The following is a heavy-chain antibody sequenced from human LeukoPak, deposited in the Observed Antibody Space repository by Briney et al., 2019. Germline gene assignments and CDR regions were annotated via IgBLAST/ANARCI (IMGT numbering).Heavy chain of an antibody. Sequence: GASVKVSCKASGYTFTSYYMHWVRQAPGQRLEWMGWINAGNGNTKYSQKFQGRVTITRDTSASTAYMELSSLRSEDTAVYYCARDLRAYTAMVGALWGYWGQGTLVTVSS. V-gene: IGHV1-3*01. CDR2: INAGNGNT. CDR1: GYTFTSYY. CDR3: ARDLRAYTAMVGALWGY. D-gene: IGHD5-18*01. J-gene: IGHJ4*02.